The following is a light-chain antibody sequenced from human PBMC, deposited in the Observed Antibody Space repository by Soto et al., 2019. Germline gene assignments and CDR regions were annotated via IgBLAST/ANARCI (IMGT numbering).Light chain of an antibody. J-gene: IGKJ1*01. Sequence: DIPMTQSPSTLSASVGDRVTITCRASQSIGSWLAWYQQKPGKAPKLLIYKASSLESGVPSTFSGSGSGTEFTLTISSLQPDDFATYYCQKYNTYPWTFGQGTKVEIK. CDR1: QSIGSW. CDR3: QKYNTYPWT. CDR2: KAS. V-gene: IGKV1-5*03.